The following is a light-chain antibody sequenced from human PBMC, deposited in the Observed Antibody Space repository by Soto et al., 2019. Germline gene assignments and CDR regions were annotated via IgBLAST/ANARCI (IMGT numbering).Light chain of an antibody. CDR3: QQYKSYPWT. CDR2: AAS. V-gene: IGKV1-13*02. J-gene: IGKJ1*01. CDR1: QGISSF. Sequence: AIQLTQSPSSLSASVGDSVTITCRASQGISSFLAWYQQKPGKAPKLLISAASSLESGVPSRFTGAGSGTEFSLTITSLQPDDFGTYYCQQYKSYPWTFGQGTKVDLK.